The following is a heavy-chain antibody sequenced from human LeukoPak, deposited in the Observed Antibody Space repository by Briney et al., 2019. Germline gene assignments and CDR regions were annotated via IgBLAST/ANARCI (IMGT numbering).Heavy chain of an antibody. Sequence: PGGSLRLSCAASGFTFNTYSMNWVRQAPGKGLEWVSYINYDGSATDYADSVKGRFTISRDNDKKSLYLQMNSLRAEDRAVYFCARGHYGLDVWGQGTSVTVSS. J-gene: IGHJ6*02. CDR2: INYDGSAT. V-gene: IGHV3-21*05. CDR1: GFTFNTYS. CDR3: ARGHYGLDV.